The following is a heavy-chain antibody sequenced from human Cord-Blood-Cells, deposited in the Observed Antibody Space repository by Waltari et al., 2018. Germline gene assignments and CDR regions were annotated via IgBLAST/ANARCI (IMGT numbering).Heavy chain of an antibody. CDR2: ISSSGSTI. CDR1: GFPFSSYE. D-gene: IGHD5-12*01. J-gene: IGHJ4*02. V-gene: IGHV3-48*03. CDR3: ARDLAYSGYDFDY. Sequence: EVQLVESGGSLVQPGGSLRLSCAASGFPFSSYEMNWVRQAPGKGLEWVSYISSSGSTIYYADSVKGRFTISRDNAKNSLYLQMNSLRAEDTAVYYCARDLAYSGYDFDYWGQGTLVTVSS.